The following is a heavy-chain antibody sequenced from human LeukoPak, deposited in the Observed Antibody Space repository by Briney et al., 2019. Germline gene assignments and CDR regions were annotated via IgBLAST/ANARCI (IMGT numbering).Heavy chain of an antibody. CDR3: ARAQTWITPFDY. D-gene: IGHD5-12*01. CDR1: GFTFSSYE. CDR2: ISSSGSTI. V-gene: IGHV3-48*03. J-gene: IGHJ4*02. Sequence: PGGSLRLSCAASGFTFSSYEMNWVRQAPGKGLEWLSYISSSGSTIFYADSVKGRFTISRDNTQNSLYLHMNSLRAEDTAVYYCARAQTWITPFDYWGQGTLVTVSS.